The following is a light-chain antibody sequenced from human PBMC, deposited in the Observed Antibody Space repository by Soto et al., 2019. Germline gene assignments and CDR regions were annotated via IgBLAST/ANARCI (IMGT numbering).Light chain of an antibody. J-gene: IGKJ5*01. CDR3: YQYGSSPTT. Sequence: EIVLTQSPGTVSLSPGERATLSCRASQSVSRDFLAWYQQKPGQSPRLLMFAPSSRAAGVPDRFTGSGSGTDFTLTISRLEPEDFEMYYCYQYGSSPTTFGQGTRLEIK. V-gene: IGKV3-20*01. CDR2: APS. CDR1: QSVSRDF.